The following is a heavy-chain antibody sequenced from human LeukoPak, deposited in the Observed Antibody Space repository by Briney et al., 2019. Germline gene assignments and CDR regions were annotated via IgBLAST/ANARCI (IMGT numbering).Heavy chain of an antibody. CDR3: ARAPLDSSSYYFDC. CDR1: GFTFSSYA. D-gene: IGHD6-6*01. J-gene: IGHJ4*02. Sequence: GGSLRLSCAASGFTFSSYAMSWVRQAPGKGLEWVSAISGSGGSTYYADPAKGRFAISRDNSKNTLYLQMNSLRAEDTAVYYCARAPLDSSSYYFDCWGQGTLVTVSS. CDR2: ISGSGGST. V-gene: IGHV3-23*01.